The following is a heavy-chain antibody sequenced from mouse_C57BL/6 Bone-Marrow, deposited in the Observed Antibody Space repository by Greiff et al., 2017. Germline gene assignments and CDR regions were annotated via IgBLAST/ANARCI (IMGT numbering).Heavy chain of an antibody. Sequence: EVQRVESGGGLVKPGGSLKLSCAASGFTFSDYGMHWVRQAPEKGLEWVAYISSGSSTIYYADTVKGRFTISRDNAKNTMFLQMTSLRSEDTVMYYCAIITTVVATGDYWGQGTTLTVSS. J-gene: IGHJ2*01. D-gene: IGHD1-1*01. V-gene: IGHV5-17*01. CDR2: ISSGSSTI. CDR3: AIITTVVATGDY. CDR1: GFTFSDYG.